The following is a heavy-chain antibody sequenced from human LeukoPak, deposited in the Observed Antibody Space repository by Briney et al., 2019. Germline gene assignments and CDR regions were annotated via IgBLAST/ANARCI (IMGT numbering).Heavy chain of an antibody. V-gene: IGHV4-39*01. J-gene: IGHJ4*02. D-gene: IGHD2-15*01. CDR3: ARYIGGYCSGGSCNYFDY. CDR2: IYYSGST. Sequence: PSETLSLTCTVSGGSISSTNYYWGWIRPPPGQGLEWIANIYYSGSTYYNPSLKSRVTISVDTSKNQFSLKLSSVTAADTAVYYCARYIGGYCSGGSCNYFDYWGQGTLVTVSS. CDR1: GGSISSTNYY.